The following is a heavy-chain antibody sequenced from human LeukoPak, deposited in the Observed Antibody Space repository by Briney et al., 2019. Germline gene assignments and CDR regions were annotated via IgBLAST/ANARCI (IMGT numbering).Heavy chain of an antibody. J-gene: IGHJ3*02. Sequence: GRSLRLSCAASGFTFSNYWMHWVRQAPGKGPVWVSFINSDGRSTNYADSVKGRFTISRDNARNKVYLQMDSLRVEDTAIYYCVRLKDYPIWGQGTMVTVSS. D-gene: IGHD4/OR15-4a*01. CDR3: VRLKDYPI. CDR1: GFTFSNYW. V-gene: IGHV3-74*01. CDR2: INSDGRST.